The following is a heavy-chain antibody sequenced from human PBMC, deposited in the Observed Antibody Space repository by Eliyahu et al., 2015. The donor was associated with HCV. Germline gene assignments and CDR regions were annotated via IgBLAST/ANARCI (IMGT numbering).Heavy chain of an antibody. CDR3: TRDLYYLWGSDRSPYYFDY. D-gene: IGHD3-16*02. J-gene: IGHJ4*02. V-gene: IGHV3-49*05. CDR1: GFTFGDXA. CDR2: IRSKAYGGXT. Sequence: EVQLVESGGGLVKPGRSLRLSCAASGFTFGDXAMSWXRQAPGKGLEWVGFIRSKAYGGXTEYAASVKGRFTISRDDSKSIAYLQMNSLKTEDTAVYFCTRDLYYLWGSDRSPYYFDYWGQGNLVTVSS.